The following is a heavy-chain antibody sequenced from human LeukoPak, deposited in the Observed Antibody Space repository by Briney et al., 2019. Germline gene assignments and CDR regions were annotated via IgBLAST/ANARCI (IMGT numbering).Heavy chain of an antibody. CDR3: ARDSTDFWSGYFSYYYYDYMDV. J-gene: IGHJ6*03. Sequence: ASVKVSCKASGYSFNDKYLHWVRQAPGQGLEWMGSINPNSGGTNYAQKFQGRVTMTTDTSMSTAYMELSRLTSDDTAVYYCARDSTDFWSGYFSYYYYDYMDVWGKGTTVTVSS. D-gene: IGHD3-3*01. CDR1: GYSFNDKY. V-gene: IGHV1-2*02. CDR2: INPNSGGT.